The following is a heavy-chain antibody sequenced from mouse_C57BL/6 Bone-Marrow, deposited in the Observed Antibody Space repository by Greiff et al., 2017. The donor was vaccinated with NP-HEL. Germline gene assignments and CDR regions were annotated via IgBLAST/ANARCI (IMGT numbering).Heavy chain of an antibody. CDR3: ARGHCDY. J-gene: IGHJ2*01. CDR1: GYAFSSSW. V-gene: IGHV1-82*01. CDR2: IYPGDGDT. Sequence: QVQLKESGPELVKPGASVKISCKASGYAFSSSWMNWVKQRPGKGLEWIGRIYPGDGDTNYNGKFKGKATLTADKSSSTAYMQLSSLTSEDSAVYFCARGHCDYWGQGTTLTVSS.